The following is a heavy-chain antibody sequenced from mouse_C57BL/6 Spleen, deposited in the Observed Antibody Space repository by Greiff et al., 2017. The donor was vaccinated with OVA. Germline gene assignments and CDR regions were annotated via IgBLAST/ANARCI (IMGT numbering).Heavy chain of an antibody. CDR1: GYTFTDYN. CDR2: INPNNGGT. Sequence: VQLQQSGPELVKPGASVKIPCKASGYTFTDYNMDWVKQSHGKSLEWIGDINPNNGGTIYNQKFKGKATLTVDKSSSTAYMELRSLTSEDTAVYYCARGGHSKGFAYWGQGTLVTVSA. CDR3: ARGGHSKGFAY. V-gene: IGHV1-18*01. J-gene: IGHJ3*01. D-gene: IGHD2-5*01.